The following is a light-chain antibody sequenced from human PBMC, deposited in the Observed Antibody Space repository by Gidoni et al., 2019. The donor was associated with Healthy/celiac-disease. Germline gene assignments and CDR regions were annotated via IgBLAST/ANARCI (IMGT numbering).Light chain of an antibody. CDR2: GAS. J-gene: IGKJ5*01. CDR3: QQYGSSPPIT. Sequence: ETVLTQSPGTLSLSPGERATLSCRASQSGSSSYLACYQQKPGQAPRLLIYGASSRATGIPDRFSGSGSGTDFTLTISRLEPEDFAVYYWQQYGSSPPITFGQGTRLEIK. V-gene: IGKV3-20*01. CDR1: QSGSSSY.